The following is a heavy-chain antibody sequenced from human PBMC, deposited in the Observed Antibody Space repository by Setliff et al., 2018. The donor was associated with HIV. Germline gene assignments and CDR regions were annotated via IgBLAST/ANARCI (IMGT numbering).Heavy chain of an antibody. CDR3: ARDVGRLDYFDY. Sequence: PSETLSLTCTVSGYSISSGYYWGWIRQPPGKGLEWIGSMYHSGSTYFNPSLKSRLTISVDTSTNQFSLNLTSVTAADTAVYYCARDVGRLDYFDYWGQGALVTVS. V-gene: IGHV4-38-2*02. D-gene: IGHD2-15*01. CDR2: MYHSGST. J-gene: IGHJ4*02. CDR1: GYSISSGYY.